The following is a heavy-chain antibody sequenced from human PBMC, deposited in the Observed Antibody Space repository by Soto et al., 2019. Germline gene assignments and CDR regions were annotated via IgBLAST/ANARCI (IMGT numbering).Heavy chain of an antibody. CDR2: IPYDGNNK. Sequence: GGSLRLSCAASGFTFSTYAIHWVRQAPGKGLEWVAVIPYDGNNKYYADSVKGRFTISRDNSKNTLYLQMNSLRAEDSAVYYCARAPTRSASCYKNCYYYGMDVWGQGTTVTVSS. D-gene: IGHD2-2*02. V-gene: IGHV3-30-3*01. CDR3: ARAPTRSASCYKNCYYYGMDV. CDR1: GFTFSTYA. J-gene: IGHJ6*02.